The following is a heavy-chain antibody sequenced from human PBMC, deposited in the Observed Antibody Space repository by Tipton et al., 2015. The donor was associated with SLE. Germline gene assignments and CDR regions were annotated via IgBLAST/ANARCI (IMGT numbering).Heavy chain of an antibody. V-gene: IGHV4-59*07. D-gene: IGHD6-13*01. CDR3: ARSAGYSSSWAHFDY. J-gene: IGHJ4*02. CDR1: GASITNYY. Sequence: TLSLTCTVSGASITNYYWSWIRQPPGKGLEWIGYIHTNGRTNYNPSLESRVTISVDTSKNQFSLKLSSVSAADTAVYYCARSAGYSSSWAHFDYWGQGTLVTVSS. CDR2: IHTNGRT.